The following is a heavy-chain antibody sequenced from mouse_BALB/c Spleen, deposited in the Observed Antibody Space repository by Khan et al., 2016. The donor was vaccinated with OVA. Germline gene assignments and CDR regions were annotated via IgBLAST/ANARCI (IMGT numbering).Heavy chain of an antibody. D-gene: IGHD4-1*01. Sequence: EVELVESGGDLVKPGGSLKLSCAASGFTISSYSMSWLRQPLDKRLEWGASISSGGDYTYYPDSVKGRFTISRDNAKNTLYLQMSDLKSEDTAMYYCADNFAGSFDYWGQGTLVTVSA. J-gene: IGHJ3*01. CDR2: ISSGGDYT. CDR1: GFTISSYS. V-gene: IGHV5-6*01. CDR3: ADNFAGSFDY.